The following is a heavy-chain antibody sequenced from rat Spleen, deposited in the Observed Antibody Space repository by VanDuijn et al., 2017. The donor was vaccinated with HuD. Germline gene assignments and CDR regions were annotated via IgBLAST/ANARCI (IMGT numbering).Heavy chain of an antibody. Sequence: EVQLVESGGGSVQPGRSMKLSCAASGFTFSNYGMAWVRQAPKKGLEWVTYINYDGGSTDYRDSVKGRFTISRDDAKSTLYLQMDSLRSEDTATYYCTTGTFWGQGVMVTVSS. V-gene: IGHV5-20*01. CDR1: GFTFSNYG. CDR3: TTGTF. CDR2: INYDGGST. J-gene: IGHJ2*01.